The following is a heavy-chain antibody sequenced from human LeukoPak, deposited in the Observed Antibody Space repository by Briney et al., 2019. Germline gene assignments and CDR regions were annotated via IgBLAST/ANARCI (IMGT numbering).Heavy chain of an antibody. Sequence: GGSLRLSCAASGFTFNNYGMSWVRQAPGKGLEWVSAISGSGGSTYYADSVKGRFTISRDNSKNTLYLQMNSLRAEDTAVYYCAKVGCSSTSCYKRGIYYYYMDVWGKGTTVTVSS. V-gene: IGHV3-23*01. J-gene: IGHJ6*03. CDR1: GFTFNNYG. D-gene: IGHD2-2*02. CDR3: AKVGCSSTSCYKRGIYYYYMDV. CDR2: ISGSGGST.